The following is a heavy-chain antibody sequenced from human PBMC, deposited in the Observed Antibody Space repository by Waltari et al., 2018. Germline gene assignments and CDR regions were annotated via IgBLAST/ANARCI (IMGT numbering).Heavy chain of an antibody. CDR2: IIPIFGTA. J-gene: IGHJ4*02. CDR3: ARAPKAVAGPYYFDY. D-gene: IGHD6-19*01. Sequence: QVQLVQSGAEVKKPGSSVKVSCKASGGTFTSYAIRWVRPAPGQGLEWMGGIIPIFGTANYAQKFQGRVTITADESTSTAYMELSSLRSEDTAVYYCARAPKAVAGPYYFDYWGQGTLVTVSS. V-gene: IGHV1-69*01. CDR1: GGTFTSYA.